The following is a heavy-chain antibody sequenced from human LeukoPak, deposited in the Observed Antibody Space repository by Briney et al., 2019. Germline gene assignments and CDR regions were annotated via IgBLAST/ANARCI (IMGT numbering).Heavy chain of an antibody. CDR2: IYPGDSDT. D-gene: IGHD2-2*01. J-gene: IGHJ5*02. CDR3: ARLLVPAAIKESWFDP. V-gene: IGHV5-51*01. Sequence: GESLKISCKGSGYSFTSYWIGWVRQMPGKGLEWMGIIYPGDSDTRYSPSFQGQVTISADKSISTAYLQWSSLKASDTAMYYCARLLVPAAIKESWFDPWGQGTLVTVSS. CDR1: GYSFTSYW.